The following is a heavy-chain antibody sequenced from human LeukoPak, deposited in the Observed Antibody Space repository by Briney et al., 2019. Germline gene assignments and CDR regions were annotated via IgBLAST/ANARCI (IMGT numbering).Heavy chain of an antibody. CDR3: AKGGYSSLHDGGEFDY. CDR1: GFTFSSYA. Sequence: QAGGSLRLSCAASGFTFSSYAMSWVRQAPGKGLEWVSAISGSGGSTYYADSVKGRFTISRDNSKNTLYLQMNSLRAEDTAVYYCAKGGYSSLHDGGEFDYWGQGTLVTVSS. J-gene: IGHJ4*02. D-gene: IGHD6-13*01. CDR2: ISGSGGST. V-gene: IGHV3-23*01.